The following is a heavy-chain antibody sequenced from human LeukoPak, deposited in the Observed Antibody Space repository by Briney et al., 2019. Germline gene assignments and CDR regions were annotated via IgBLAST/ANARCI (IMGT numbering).Heavy chain of an antibody. J-gene: IGHJ5*02. Sequence: ASVKVSCKASGYTFTSYVISWVRQAPGQGLEWMGWISAYNGNTNYAQKLQRRVTMTTDTSTTTDYMELRSLTSDDTAVYSCATDGCSSTSCYSRLYNWFDPWGKGPLVTVS. CDR2: ISAYNGNT. CDR3: ATDGCSSTSCYSRLYNWFDP. V-gene: IGHV1-18*01. CDR1: GYTFTSYV. D-gene: IGHD2-2*01.